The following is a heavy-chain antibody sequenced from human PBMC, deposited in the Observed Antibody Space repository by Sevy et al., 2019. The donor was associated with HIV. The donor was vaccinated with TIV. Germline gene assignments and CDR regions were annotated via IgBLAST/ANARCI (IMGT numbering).Heavy chain of an antibody. CDR1: GYTLTELS. V-gene: IGHV1-24*01. Sequence: ASVKVSCRVSGYTLTELSIHWVRQAPGKGLEWVVNFDPKYGETIYAQRFQGRVTMTEDTSTNTAFMQLISLTSDDTAVYYCPTVTSKYYSGASVYQGDWFDPWGQGTLVTVSS. D-gene: IGHD2-15*01. CDR2: FDPKYGET. CDR3: PTVTSKYYSGASVYQGDWFDP. J-gene: IGHJ5*02.